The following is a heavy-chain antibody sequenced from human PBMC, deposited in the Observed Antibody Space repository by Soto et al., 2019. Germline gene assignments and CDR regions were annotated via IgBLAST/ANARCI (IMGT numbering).Heavy chain of an antibody. V-gene: IGHV4-39*07. D-gene: IGHD6-19*01. CDR3: ARAEGYSSGWYYFDY. CDR1: GGSISSSSYY. Sequence: SETLSLTCTVSGGSISSSSYYWGWIRQPPGKGLEWIGCIYYSGSTNYNPSLKSRVTISVDTSKNQFSLKLSSVTAADTALHYCARAEGYSSGWYYFDYWGQGTLVTVSS. CDR2: IYYSGST. J-gene: IGHJ4*02.